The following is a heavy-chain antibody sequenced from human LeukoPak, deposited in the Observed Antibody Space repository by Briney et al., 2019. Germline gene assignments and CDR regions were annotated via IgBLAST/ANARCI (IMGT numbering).Heavy chain of an antibody. D-gene: IGHD7-27*01. V-gene: IGHV1-46*01. J-gene: IGHJ4*02. CDR3: ARGRLGIGFDY. CDR1: GYTFTSYY. Sequence: ASVKVSCKASGYTFTSYYMHWVRQGQGQGLEWMGIINPSGGSTSYAQKFQGRVTMTRDTSTSTVYMELSSLRSEDTAVYYCARGRLGIGFDYWGQGTLVTVSS. CDR2: INPSGGST.